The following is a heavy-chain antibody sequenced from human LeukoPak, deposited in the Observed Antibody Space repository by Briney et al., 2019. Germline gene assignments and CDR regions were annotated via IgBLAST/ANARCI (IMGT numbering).Heavy chain of an antibody. J-gene: IGHJ4*02. V-gene: IGHV1-69*04. CDR3: ARGGTMATINAIFDY. CDR2: IIPILGIA. CDR1: GGTFSSYA. D-gene: IGHD5-24*01. Sequence: KPGASVKVSCKASGGTFSSYAISWVRQAPGQGLEWMGRIIPILGIANYAQKFQGGVTITADKSTSTAYMELSSLRSEDTAVYYCARGGTMATINAIFDYWGQGTLVTVSS.